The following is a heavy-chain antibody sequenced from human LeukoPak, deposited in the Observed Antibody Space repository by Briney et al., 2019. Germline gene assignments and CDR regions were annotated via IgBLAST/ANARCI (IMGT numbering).Heavy chain of an antibody. V-gene: IGHV3-48*03. J-gene: IGHJ6*02. CDR2: ISSSGTRI. D-gene: IGHD1-14*01. CDR1: GFTFSSYE. Sequence: PGGSLRLFCAASGFTFSSYEMNWVRQAPGKGLEWVSYISSSGTRIYYADSVKGRFTISRDNAKNSLYLQMNSLRAEDTAVYYCARDNPPVSYGMDVWGQGTTVTVSS. CDR3: ARDNPPVSYGMDV.